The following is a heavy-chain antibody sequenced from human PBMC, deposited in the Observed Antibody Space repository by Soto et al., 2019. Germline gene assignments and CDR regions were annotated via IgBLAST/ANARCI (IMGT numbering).Heavy chain of an antibody. D-gene: IGHD2-15*01. CDR3: ARQYCSGGSCYPFDY. J-gene: IGHJ4*02. Sequence: PSETLSLTCTVSGGSISSSSYYWGWIRQPPGKGLEWIGSIYYSGSTYYNPSLKSRVTISVDTSKNQFSLKLSSVTAADTAVYYCARQYCSGGSCYPFDYWGQGTLVTVSS. CDR2: IYYSGST. V-gene: IGHV4-39*01. CDR1: GGSISSSSYY.